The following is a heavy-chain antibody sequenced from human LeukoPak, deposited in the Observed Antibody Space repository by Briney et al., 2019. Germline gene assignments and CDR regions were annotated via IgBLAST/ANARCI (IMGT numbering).Heavy chain of an antibody. Sequence: WETLSLTCTVSGGSVSSGGYHWSWLAQAPGQGLDWIGNNYYSGSTNYNPAMKRRVTISVDTSKNQFSLKLSSVTAADTAVYYCARDPYSSSWYLGGWFDPWGEGTLVTVSS. CDR2: NYYSGST. V-gene: IGHV4-61*08. J-gene: IGHJ5*02. D-gene: IGHD6-13*01. CDR3: ARDPYSSSWYLGGWFDP. CDR1: GGSVSSGGYH.